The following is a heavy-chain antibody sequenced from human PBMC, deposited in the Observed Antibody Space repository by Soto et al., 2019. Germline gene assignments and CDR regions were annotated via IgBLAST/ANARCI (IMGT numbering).Heavy chain of an antibody. V-gene: IGHV1-69*02. CDR1: GDTFNFYS. D-gene: IGHD3-10*01. J-gene: IGHJ4*02. CDR3: ARNYGSGYRAVDS. Sequence: QVQLVQSGAEVKSAGSSVKVSCKASGDTFNFYSINWVRQAPGLGLEWVGRVNPILSMSNYAQRFQGRVTMTADKSTGKVYMELRSLRSEDTTIYYCARNYGSGYRAVDSWGQGALVPVSS. CDR2: VNPILSMS.